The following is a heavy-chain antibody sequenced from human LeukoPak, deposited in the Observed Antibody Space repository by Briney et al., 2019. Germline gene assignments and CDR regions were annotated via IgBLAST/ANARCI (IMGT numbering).Heavy chain of an antibody. CDR1: GGSISSYY. D-gene: IGHD3-22*01. CDR3: ARGGWNKFDY. V-gene: IGHV4-59*01. CDR2: IFYRGTT. J-gene: IGHJ4*02. Sequence: SETLSLTCTVSGGSISSYYWSWIRQPPGKGLEWIGFIFYRGTTNYNPSLKSQVTISVDTSKNQFSLRLSSVTAADTAVYYCARGGWNKFDYWGQGTLVTVSS.